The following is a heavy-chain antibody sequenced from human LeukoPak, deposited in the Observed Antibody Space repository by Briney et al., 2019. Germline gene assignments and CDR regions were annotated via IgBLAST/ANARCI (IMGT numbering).Heavy chain of an antibody. D-gene: IGHD6-6*01. J-gene: IGHJ3*02. Sequence: ASVKVSCKASGYTFTSYYMHWVRQAPGQGLEWMGIINPSGGSTNYAQKLQGRVTMTTDTSTSTAYMELRSLRSDDTAVYYCARGREALRPDAFDIWGQGTMVTVSS. CDR3: ARGREALRPDAFDI. V-gene: IGHV1-46*01. CDR2: INPSGGST. CDR1: GYTFTSYY.